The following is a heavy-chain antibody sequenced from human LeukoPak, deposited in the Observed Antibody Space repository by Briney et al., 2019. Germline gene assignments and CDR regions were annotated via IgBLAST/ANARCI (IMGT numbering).Heavy chain of an antibody. CDR3: ASGDHDSSGYSDY. CDR2: IIPILGIA. J-gene: IGHJ4*02. V-gene: IGHV1-69*04. D-gene: IGHD3-22*01. CDR1: GGTFSSYA. Sequence: ASVKVSCKASGGTFSSYAISWVRQAPGQGLEWMGRIIPILGIANYAQKFQGRVTITADKSTSTAYMELSSLRSEDTAVYYCASGDHDSSGYSDYWGQGTLVTVSS.